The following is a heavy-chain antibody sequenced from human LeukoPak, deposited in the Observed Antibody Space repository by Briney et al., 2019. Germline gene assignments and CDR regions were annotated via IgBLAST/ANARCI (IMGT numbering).Heavy chain of an antibody. V-gene: IGHV4-39*07. J-gene: IGHJ4*02. CDR1: GGSISSSSYY. CDR2: IYYSGST. D-gene: IGHD3-22*01. Sequence: ASETLSLTCTVSGGSISSSSYYWGWIRQPPGKGLEWIGSIYYSGSTYYNPSLKSRVTISVDTSKNQFSLKLSSMTAADTAVYYCARDPGYDSSGYAFYFHYWGQGTLVTVSS. CDR3: ARDPGYDSSGYAFYFHY.